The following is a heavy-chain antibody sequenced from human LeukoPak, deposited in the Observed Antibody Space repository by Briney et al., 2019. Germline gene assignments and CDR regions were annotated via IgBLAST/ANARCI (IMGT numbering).Heavy chain of an antibody. CDR2: INHSGST. CDR1: GGSFSGYY. Sequence: SETLSLTCAVYGGSFSGYYWSWLRQPPGKGLEWIGEINHSGSTNYNPSLKSRVTISVDTSKNQFSLKLSSVTAADTAVYYCARDPRPVYSYGSDYWGQGTLVTVSS. D-gene: IGHD5-18*01. CDR3: ARDPRPVYSYGSDY. J-gene: IGHJ4*02. V-gene: IGHV4-34*01.